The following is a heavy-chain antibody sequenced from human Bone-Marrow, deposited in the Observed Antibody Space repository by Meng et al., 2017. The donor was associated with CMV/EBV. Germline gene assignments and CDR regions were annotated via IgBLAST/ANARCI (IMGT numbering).Heavy chain of an antibody. D-gene: IGHD2-2*01. V-gene: IGHV4-61*01. Sequence: GSLRLSCTVSGGSVSSGSYYWSWIRQPPGKGLEWIGYIYYSGSTNYNPSLKSRVTISVDTSKNQFSLKLSSVTAADTAVYYCARDCAPRLCYYGMDVWGQGTTVTGSS. CDR2: IYYSGST. CDR1: GGSVSSGSYY. CDR3: ARDCAPRLCYYGMDV. J-gene: IGHJ6*02.